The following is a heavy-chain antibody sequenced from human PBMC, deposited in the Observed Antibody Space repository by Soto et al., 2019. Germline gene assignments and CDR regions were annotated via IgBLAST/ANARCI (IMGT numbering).Heavy chain of an antibody. J-gene: IGHJ3*02. CDR3: ARQGFGGGYDFPYAFDI. V-gene: IGHV4-39*01. Sequence: QLQLQESGPGLVKPSETLSLTGTVSGDSISSSTYYWGWIRQPPGKGLEWIGSIYYSGSTYYNPSLKSRVTISIDTSKNQFSLNLNSVTAADTAVYYCARQGFGGGYDFPYAFDIWGQGTMVTVSS. CDR1: GDSISSSTYY. D-gene: IGHD5-12*01. CDR2: IYYSGST.